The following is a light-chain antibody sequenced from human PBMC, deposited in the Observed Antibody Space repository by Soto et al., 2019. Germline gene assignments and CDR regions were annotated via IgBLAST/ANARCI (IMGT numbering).Light chain of an antibody. V-gene: IGLV2-8*01. Sequence: QSVLTQPPSASGSPGQSVTISCTGTSSDVGGYNYVSWYQQHPGKAPKLVIYEVTKRPSGVPDRFSGSKSGTSASLAISGLQSEDEADYYCAAWDDSLNGLYVFGTGTKVTVL. CDR3: AAWDDSLNGLYV. CDR1: SSDVGGYNY. CDR2: EVT. J-gene: IGLJ1*01.